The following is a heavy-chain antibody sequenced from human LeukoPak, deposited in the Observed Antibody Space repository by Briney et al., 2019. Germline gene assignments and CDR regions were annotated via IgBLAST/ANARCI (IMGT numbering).Heavy chain of an antibody. J-gene: IGHJ4*02. CDR2: IYYSGGT. D-gene: IGHD2-15*01. CDR1: GGSISSNY. V-gene: IGHV4-59*08. Sequence: PSETLSPTCTVSGGSISSNYWSWIRQPPGKGLEWIGYIYYSGGTNYNPSLKSRVTISRNTSKNQFSLKLTSVTAADTAVYDCARQTHYTPAFDYWGQGTLVTVSS. CDR3: ARQTHYTPAFDY.